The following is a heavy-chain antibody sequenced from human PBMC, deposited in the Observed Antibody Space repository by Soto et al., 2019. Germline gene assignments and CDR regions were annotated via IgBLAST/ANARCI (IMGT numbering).Heavy chain of an antibody. CDR3: ARHGKSSGWYYFDY. V-gene: IGHV4-59*08. CDR2: IYYSGST. J-gene: IGHJ4*02. Sequence: SETLSLTCTVSGGSISSYYWSWIRQPPGKGLEWIGYIYYSGSTNYNPSLKSRVTISVDTSKNQFSLKLSSVTAADTAVYYCARHGKSSGWYYFDYWGQGTLVTVSS. D-gene: IGHD6-19*01. CDR1: GGSISSYY.